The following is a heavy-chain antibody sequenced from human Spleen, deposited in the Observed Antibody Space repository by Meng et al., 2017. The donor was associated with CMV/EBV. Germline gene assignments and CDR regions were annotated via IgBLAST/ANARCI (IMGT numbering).Heavy chain of an antibody. J-gene: IGHJ6*02. CDR2: IRYDGSDK. V-gene: IGHV3-30*02. CDR3: AKEVSHRKYYGMDV. CDR1: GFIFSSYG. Sequence: GESLKISCAASGFIFSSYGIHWVRQDPGKGLEWVAFIRYDGSDKDYADSVKGRFTISRDNSKNTLYLQMNSLRAEDTAVYYCAKEVSHRKYYGMDVWGHGTTVTVSS. D-gene: IGHD2-21*01.